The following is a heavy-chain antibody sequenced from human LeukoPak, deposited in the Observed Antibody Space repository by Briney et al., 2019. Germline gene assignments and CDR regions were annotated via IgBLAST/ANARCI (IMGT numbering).Heavy chain of an antibody. J-gene: IGHJ3*02. CDR3: ATDRRYYDSTYAFDI. D-gene: IGHD3-22*01. V-gene: IGHV1-24*01. CDR2: FDPEDGET. Sequence: ASVKVSCKVSGYTLTELSMHWVRQAPGKGLEWMGGFDPEDGETIYAQKFQGRVTMTEDTSTDTAYMELSSLRSEDRAVYYCATDRRYYDSTYAFDIWGQGTMVTVSS. CDR1: GYTLTELS.